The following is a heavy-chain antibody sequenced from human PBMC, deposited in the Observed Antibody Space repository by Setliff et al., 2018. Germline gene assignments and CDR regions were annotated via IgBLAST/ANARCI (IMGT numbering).Heavy chain of an antibody. CDR3: ATDHDIVGFGY. J-gene: IGHJ4*02. V-gene: IGHV1-2*02. Sequence: VASVKVSCKAPEYSFTGYYMHWLRQAPGQGPEWMGWINPNNGKTQYSQIFQGRLTMTKDTSISTVYMELSSLRSDDTAMYYCATDHDIVGFGYWGRGTLVTVSS. CDR2: INPNNGKT. CDR1: EYSFTGYY. D-gene: IGHD1-26*01.